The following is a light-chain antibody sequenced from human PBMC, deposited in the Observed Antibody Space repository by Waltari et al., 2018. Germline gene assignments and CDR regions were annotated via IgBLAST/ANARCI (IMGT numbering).Light chain of an antibody. J-gene: IGLJ2*01. CDR3: QQYYITPLS. CDR2: KDT. V-gene: IGLV3-25*02. Sequence: SYELTQPPSVSVSPGQTARITCSGDALPKDDAQWYQQKPGQVPVLVMYKDTERPSGIPERFSGSGSGTDFTLTISSLQAEDVAVYYCQQYYITPLSFGGGTK. CDR1: ALPKDD.